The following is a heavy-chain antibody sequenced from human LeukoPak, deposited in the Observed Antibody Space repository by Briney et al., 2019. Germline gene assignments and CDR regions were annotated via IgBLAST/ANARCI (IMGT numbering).Heavy chain of an antibody. V-gene: IGHV4-4*07. CDR2: IYNSGRT. D-gene: IGHD3-22*01. CDR1: GGSIGIYY. Sequence: PSETLSLTCTVSGGSIGIYYWSWIRQPAGKGLEWIGRIYNSGRTKYSPSLESRVTMSIDTSKNQFSLKLSSVSAADTAVYYCARDRGGSTNYDSSGYSKKRNDYWGQGTLVTVSS. J-gene: IGHJ4*02. CDR3: ARDRGGSTNYDSSGYSKKRNDY.